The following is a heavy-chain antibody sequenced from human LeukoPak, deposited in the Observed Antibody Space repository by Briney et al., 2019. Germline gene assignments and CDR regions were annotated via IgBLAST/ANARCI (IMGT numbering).Heavy chain of an antibody. CDR1: GGSFSGYY. CDR2: INHSGST. Sequence: PETLSLTCAVYGGSFSGYYCSWIRQPPGKGLEWIGEINHSGSTNYNPSLKSRVTISVDTSKNQFSLKLSSVTAADTAVYYCARFGSGSRYYYYGMDVWGQGTTVTVSS. CDR3: ARFGSGSRYYYYGMDV. D-gene: IGHD3-10*01. J-gene: IGHJ6*02. V-gene: IGHV4-34*01.